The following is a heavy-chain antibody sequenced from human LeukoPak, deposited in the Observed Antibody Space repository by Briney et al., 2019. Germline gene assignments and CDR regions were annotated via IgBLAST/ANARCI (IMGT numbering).Heavy chain of an antibody. D-gene: IGHD6-13*01. CDR3: GRGGKVEQLVLAR. J-gene: IGHJ4*02. V-gene: IGHV3-48*03. CDR1: GFTFSSYE. CDR2: ISSSGSTI. Sequence: GGSLRLSCAASGFTFSSYEMNWVRQAPGKGLEWVSYISSSGSTIYYADSVKGRFTISRDNAKNTLYLQMNSLRAEDTAVYYCGRGGKVEQLVLARWGQGSLVTVSS.